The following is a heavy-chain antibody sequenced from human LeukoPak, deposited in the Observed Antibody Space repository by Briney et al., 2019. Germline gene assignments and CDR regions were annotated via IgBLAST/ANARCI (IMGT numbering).Heavy chain of an antibody. J-gene: IGHJ4*02. Sequence: GGSLRLSCAASGFTFSSYSMNWVRQAPGKGLEWVSSISSSSSYIYYADSVKGRFTISRDNAKNSPYLQMNSLRAEDTALYYCARGISAASDYWGQGTLVTVSS. CDR1: GFTFSSYS. V-gene: IGHV3-21*01. CDR2: ISSSSSYI. D-gene: IGHD2-15*01. CDR3: ARGISAASDY.